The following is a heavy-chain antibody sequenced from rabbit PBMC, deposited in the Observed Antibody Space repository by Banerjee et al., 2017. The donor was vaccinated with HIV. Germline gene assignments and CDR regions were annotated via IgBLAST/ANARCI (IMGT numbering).Heavy chain of an antibody. CDR3: ARGYPYGTTRLDL. Sequence: QEQLEESGGDLVQPEGSLTLSCTASGFSFSSSYWMGWVRQAPGKGLEWIDCIYSGGGTTHYAGWVIGRFSISKTSSTTVALQMTSLTVADTATYFCARGYPYGTTRLDLWGQGTLVTVS. CDR2: IYSGGGTT. CDR1: GFSFSSSYW. J-gene: IGHJ3*01. D-gene: IGHD6-1*01. V-gene: IGHV1S45*01.